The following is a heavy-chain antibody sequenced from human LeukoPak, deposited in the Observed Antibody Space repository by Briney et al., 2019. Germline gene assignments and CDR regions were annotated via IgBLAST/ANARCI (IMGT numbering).Heavy chain of an antibody. CDR3: ARVTFSVGGGSFGGFDP. J-gene: IGHJ5*02. V-gene: IGHV1-8*03. Sequence: ASVKVSCKASGYTFTSYDINWVRQATGQGLEWMGWMNPNSGNTGYAQKFQGRVTITRNTSISTAYIELSSLRSEDTAVYYCARVTFSVGGGSFGGFDPWGQGTLVTVYS. CDR2: MNPNSGNT. D-gene: IGHD2-15*01. CDR1: GYTFTSYD.